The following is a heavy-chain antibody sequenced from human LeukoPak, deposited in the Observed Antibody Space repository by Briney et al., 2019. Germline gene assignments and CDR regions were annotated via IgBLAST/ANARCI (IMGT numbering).Heavy chain of an antibody. CDR2: IYTSGST. D-gene: IGHD6-19*01. CDR3: ARDVGSSGSPTPFAY. Sequence: SETLSLTCTVSGGSISSYYWSWIRQPAGKGLEWIGRIYTSGSTDYNPSLKSRVTMSVDTSKNQVSLKLSSVTAADTAVYYCARDVGSSGSPTPFAYWGQGTLVTVSS. CDR1: GGSISSYY. V-gene: IGHV4-4*07. J-gene: IGHJ4*02.